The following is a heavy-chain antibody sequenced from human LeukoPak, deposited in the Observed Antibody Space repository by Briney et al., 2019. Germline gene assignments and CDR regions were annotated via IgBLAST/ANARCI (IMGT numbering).Heavy chain of an antibody. CDR3: ANEAGYSNYYFDY. D-gene: IGHD4-11*01. Sequence: PGGSLRLSCAASGLTFSSHWMHWVRQAPGKGLEWVSAISGSGGSTYYADSVKGRFTISRDNSKNTLYLQMNSLRAEDTAVYYCANEAGYSNYYFDYWGQGTLVTVSS. CDR1: GLTFSSHW. CDR2: ISGSGGST. J-gene: IGHJ4*02. V-gene: IGHV3-23*01.